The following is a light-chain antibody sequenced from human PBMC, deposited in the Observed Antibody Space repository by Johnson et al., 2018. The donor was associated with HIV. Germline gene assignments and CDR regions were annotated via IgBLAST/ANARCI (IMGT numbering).Light chain of an antibody. Sequence: QSVLTQPPSVSAAPGQKVTISFSGSTSNIGNNYVSWYQQLPGTAPKLLIYEKNKRPSGIPDRFSASKSGTSATLVITGLQTGDEADYYCGAWDSSLSAHFVFGTWTNVTVL. J-gene: IGLJ1*01. CDR3: GAWDSSLSAHFV. V-gene: IGLV1-51*02. CDR1: TSNIGNNY. CDR2: EKN.